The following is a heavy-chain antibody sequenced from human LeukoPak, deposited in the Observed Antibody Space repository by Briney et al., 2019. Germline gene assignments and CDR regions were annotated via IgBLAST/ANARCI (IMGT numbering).Heavy chain of an antibody. D-gene: IGHD5-12*01. CDR2: IIPIFGTA. J-gene: IGHJ5*02. CDR3: ARGYDFLVRTGFDP. CDR1: GGTFSSYA. Sequence: SVKVSCKASGGTFSSYAISWVRQAPGQGLEWMGGIIPIFGTANYAQKFQGRVTITADESTSTAYMELSSLRFEDTAVYYCARGYDFLVRTGFDPWGQGTLVTVSS. V-gene: IGHV1-69*13.